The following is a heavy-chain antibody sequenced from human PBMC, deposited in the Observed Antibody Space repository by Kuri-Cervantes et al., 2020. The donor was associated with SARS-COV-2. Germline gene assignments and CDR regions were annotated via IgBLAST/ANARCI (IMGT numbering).Heavy chain of an antibody. J-gene: IGHJ2*01. V-gene: IGHV3-7*01. CDR1: GFIFSDYY. Sequence: GESLKISCTVSGFIFSDYYMTWVRQAPGKGLEWVANIKQDGSEKYYVDSVKGRLTISRDNAKNSLYLQMNSLRAEDTAVYYCARDLKYWYFDLWGRGTLVTVSS. CDR2: IKQDGSEK. CDR3: ARDLKYWYFDL.